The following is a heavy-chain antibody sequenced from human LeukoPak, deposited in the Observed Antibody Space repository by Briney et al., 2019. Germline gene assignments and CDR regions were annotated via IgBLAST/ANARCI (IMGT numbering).Heavy chain of an antibody. CDR2: IKQDGSEK. CDR1: GGSFSGYY. V-gene: IGHV3-7*03. D-gene: IGHD3-22*01. CDR3: AKEEGYYYDSGGYYVEYFQH. Sequence: ETLSLTCAVYGGSFSGYYWSWVRQAPGKGLEWVANIKQDGSEKYYVDSVKGRFTISRDNAKNSLYLQMNSLRADDTAVYYCAKEEGYYYDSGGYYVEYFQHWGQGTLVTVSS. J-gene: IGHJ1*01.